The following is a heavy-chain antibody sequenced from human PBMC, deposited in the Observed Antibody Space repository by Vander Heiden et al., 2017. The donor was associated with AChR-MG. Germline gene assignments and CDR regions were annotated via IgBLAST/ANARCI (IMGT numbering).Heavy chain of an antibody. V-gene: IGHV3-30*04. CDR1: GFTFSTYV. CDR2: ISNDGNNK. Sequence: QVQLVESGGGVVQPGRSLRVSWAAPGFTFSTYVMHWVRQAPGKGLEWVALISNDGNNKKYADSVKGRFIISRDNSKNTLYLQIDSLEAEDTAIYYCARGVATIDYWGQGTLVIVSS. D-gene: IGHD5-12*01. CDR3: ARGVATIDY. J-gene: IGHJ4*02.